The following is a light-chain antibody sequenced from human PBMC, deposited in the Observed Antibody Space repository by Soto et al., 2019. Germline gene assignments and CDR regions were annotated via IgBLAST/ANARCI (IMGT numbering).Light chain of an antibody. CDR2: GTS. J-gene: IGKJ3*01. CDR3: QQYDSWPPLFT. V-gene: IGKV3-15*01. Sequence: EIIMTQSPATLSVSPGERATLSCRASQSVSSNLAWYRRRPAQAPRLLIYGTSTRATGIPDRFSGSGSGTEFTLTISSLQSEDFAVYYCQQYDSWPPLFTFGPGTKVDLK. CDR1: QSVSSN.